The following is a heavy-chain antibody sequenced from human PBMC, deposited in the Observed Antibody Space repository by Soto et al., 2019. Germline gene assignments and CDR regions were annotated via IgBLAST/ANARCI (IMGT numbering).Heavy chain of an antibody. CDR3: ATAGNYDSSGRDF. Sequence: QVQLVQSGAEVKKPGASVKVSCKASGYTFTGYFMHWVRQAPGQGLEWMGWINPNSGDTNYAQKFQGRVTMTRDMSISTAYMELRSLRSDDTAVYYCATAGNYDSSGRDFWGQGTLVTVSS. D-gene: IGHD3-22*01. V-gene: IGHV1-2*02. CDR1: GYTFTGYF. J-gene: IGHJ4*02. CDR2: INPNSGDT.